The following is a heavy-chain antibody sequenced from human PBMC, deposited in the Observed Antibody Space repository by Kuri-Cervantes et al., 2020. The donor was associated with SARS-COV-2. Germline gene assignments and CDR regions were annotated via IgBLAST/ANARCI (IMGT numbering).Heavy chain of an antibody. CDR3: ARDLTYNWNLAHYAFDI. D-gene: IGHD1-20*01. V-gene: IGHV4-59*01. J-gene: IGHJ3*02. Sequence: ESLKISCTVSGGSISSYYWSWIRQPAGKGLEWIGYIYYSGSTNYNPSLKSRVTISVDTSKNQFSLKLSSVTAAVTAVYYCARDLTYNWNLAHYAFDIWGQGTMVTVSS. CDR1: GGSISSYY. CDR2: IYYSGST.